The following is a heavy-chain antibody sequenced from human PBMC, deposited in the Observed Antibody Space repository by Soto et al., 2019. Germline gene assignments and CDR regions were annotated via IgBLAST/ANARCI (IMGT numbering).Heavy chain of an antibody. D-gene: IGHD3-10*01. Sequence: QLQLQESGPGLVKPSETLSLTCTVSGGSISSSSYYWGWIRQPPGKGLAWIGSIYYSGSTSYNPSLKTRVTISVYTSETQSSMKLSSVTAADTAVYYCARPLGGSGSSNWFEPWGQGTLVTVSS. CDR3: ARPLGGSGSSNWFEP. CDR1: GGSISSSSYY. V-gene: IGHV4-39*01. J-gene: IGHJ5*02. CDR2: IYYSGST.